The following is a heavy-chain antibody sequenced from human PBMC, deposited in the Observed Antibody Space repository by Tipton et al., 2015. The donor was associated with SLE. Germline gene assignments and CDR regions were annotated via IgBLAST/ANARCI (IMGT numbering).Heavy chain of an antibody. Sequence: SLRLSCAASGFTFISYSMNWVRQAPGKGLVWVSPITSSRSLIYYADSLKGRFTISRDNAKNSLYLQMNSLRAEDTAVYYCAGSDNSYGFDIWGQGTMVTVSS. V-gene: IGHV3-21*01. CDR1: GFTFISYS. CDR2: ITSSRSLI. D-gene: IGHD1-1*01. CDR3: AGSDNSYGFDI. J-gene: IGHJ3*02.